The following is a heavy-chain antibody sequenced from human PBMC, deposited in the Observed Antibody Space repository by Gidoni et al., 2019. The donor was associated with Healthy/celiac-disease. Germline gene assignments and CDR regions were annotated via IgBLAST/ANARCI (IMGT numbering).Heavy chain of an antibody. J-gene: IGHJ3*02. D-gene: IGHD1-26*01. CDR2: ISYDGSNK. CDR1: GFTFSSYG. V-gene: IGHV3-30*18. Sequence: QVQLVESGGGVVQPGRSLRLSCAASGFTFSSYGMHWVRQAPGKGLEWVAVISYDGSNKYYADSVKGRFTISRDNSKNTLYLQMNSLRAEDTAVYYCAKTQWEPVDYDAFDIWGQGTMVTVSS. CDR3: AKTQWEPVDYDAFDI.